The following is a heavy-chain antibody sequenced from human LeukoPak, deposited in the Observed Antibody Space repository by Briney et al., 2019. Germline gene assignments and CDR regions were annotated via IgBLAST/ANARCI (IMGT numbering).Heavy chain of an antibody. V-gene: IGHV6-1*01. J-gene: IGHJ4*02. Sequence: SQTLSLTFAISGDSVSSNSAAWNWVRQSPARGLEWPGRTYYRSKWYTYYAASVKSRIAINRDTSKNQFSLQLNSVTPEDTAVYYCARSTGPIDSWGQGTLVTVSS. CDR1: GDSVSSNSAA. CDR3: ARSTGPIDS. CDR2: TYYRSKWYT. D-gene: IGHD1-1*01.